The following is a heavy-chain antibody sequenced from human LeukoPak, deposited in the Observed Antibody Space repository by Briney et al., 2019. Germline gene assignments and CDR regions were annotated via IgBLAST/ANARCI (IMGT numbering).Heavy chain of an antibody. CDR1: GFTFSTFA. Sequence: GGSLRLSCAASGFTFSTFAMIWVRQPPGKGLEWVSSIFPSGGEIHYADSVKGRFTISRDNAKNSLYLQMNSLRAEDTAVYYCARGAQLAPYYYYYMDVWGKGTTVTVSS. J-gene: IGHJ6*03. CDR3: ARGAQLAPYYYYYMDV. D-gene: IGHD6-13*01. V-gene: IGHV3-21*01. CDR2: IFPSGGEI.